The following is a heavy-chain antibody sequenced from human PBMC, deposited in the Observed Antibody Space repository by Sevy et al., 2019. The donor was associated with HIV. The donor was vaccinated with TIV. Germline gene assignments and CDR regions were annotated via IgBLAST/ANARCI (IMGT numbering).Heavy chain of an antibody. D-gene: IGHD3-9*01. CDR1: GYTFTSYG. Sequence: ASVKVSCKASGYTFTSYGISWVRQAPGQGLEWMGWISAYNGNTNHSQKLQGRDTMTTDTSTSTAYMELRSLRSDDTAVYYCARGPPTRLAGFDPWGQGTLVTDSS. CDR3: ARGPPTRLAGFDP. V-gene: IGHV1-18*04. J-gene: IGHJ5*02. CDR2: ISAYNGNT.